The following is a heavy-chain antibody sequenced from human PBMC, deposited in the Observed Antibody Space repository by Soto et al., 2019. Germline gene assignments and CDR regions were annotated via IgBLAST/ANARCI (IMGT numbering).Heavy chain of an antibody. CDR3: TRTGTTYYYYGMDV. CDR1: GYTFTGYY. V-gene: IGHV1-2*04. Sequence: ASVKVSCKASGYTFTGYYMHWVRQAPGQGLEWMGWINPNSGGTNYAQKFQGWVTMTRDTSISTAYMELSRLRSDDTAVYYCTRTGTTYYYYGMDVWGLGTTVTVSS. CDR2: INPNSGGT. D-gene: IGHD1-7*01. J-gene: IGHJ6*02.